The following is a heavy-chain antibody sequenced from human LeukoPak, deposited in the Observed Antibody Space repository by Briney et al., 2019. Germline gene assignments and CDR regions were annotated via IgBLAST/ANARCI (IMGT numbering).Heavy chain of an antibody. V-gene: IGHV1-18*04. CDR3: ARGVGVNCRPDY. CDR2: ISATNGNT. CDR1: GYTFTSYY. D-gene: IGHD1-26*01. J-gene: IGHJ4*02. Sequence: ASVKVSCKASGYTFTSYYMHWVRQAPGQGLEWMGWISATNGNTNYAQKLQGRVTMTTDTSTTTAYMELRSLRSDDTAVYYCARGVGVNCRPDYWGQGTLVTVSS.